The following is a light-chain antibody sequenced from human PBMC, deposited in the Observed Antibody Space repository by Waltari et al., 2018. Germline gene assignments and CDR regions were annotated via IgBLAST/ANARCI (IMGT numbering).Light chain of an antibody. CDR1: QSVSRA. CDR3: QHYLRLPVT. J-gene: IGKJ1*01. Sequence: EIVLTQSPGTLSLSLGERATVSCRASQSVSRALAWYQQKPGQAPRLLIYGASTRATGSPDRFSGSGSGTDVSLTNSRLEPDDFAVYYCQHYLRLPVTFVQGTTVEI. V-gene: IGKV3-20*01. CDR2: GAS.